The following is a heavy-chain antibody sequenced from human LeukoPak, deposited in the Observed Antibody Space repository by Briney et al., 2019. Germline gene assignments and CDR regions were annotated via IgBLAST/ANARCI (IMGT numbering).Heavy chain of an antibody. J-gene: IGHJ4*02. CDR3: ARLVVTAYYFDY. D-gene: IGHD3-22*01. CDR2: INPNSGGT. V-gene: IGHV1-2*02. CDR1: GYTFTGYY. Sequence: ASVKVSCKASGYTFTGYYMHWVRHAPGQGLELMGWINPNSGGTNYAQKFQGRVTMTRDTTISTAYMALSRLRSDDTAVYYCARLVVTAYYFDYWGQGTLVTVSS.